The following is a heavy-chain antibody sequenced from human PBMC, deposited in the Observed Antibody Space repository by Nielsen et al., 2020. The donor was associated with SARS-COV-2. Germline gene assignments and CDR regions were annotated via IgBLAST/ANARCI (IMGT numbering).Heavy chain of an antibody. D-gene: IGHD3-22*01. Sequence: ASVKVSCKASGYTFTSYDINWVRQATGQGLEWMGWMNPNSGNTNYAQKFQGRVTMTTDTSTSTAYMELSSLRSDDTAVYYCARDYYDSSGYSDYWGQGTLVTVSS. CDR3: ARDYYDSSGYSDY. V-gene: IGHV1-8*01. CDR2: MNPNSGNT. J-gene: IGHJ4*02. CDR1: GYTFTSYD.